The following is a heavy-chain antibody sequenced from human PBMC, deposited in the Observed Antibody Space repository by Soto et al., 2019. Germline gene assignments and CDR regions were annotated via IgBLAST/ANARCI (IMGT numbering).Heavy chain of an antibody. J-gene: IGHJ6*02. Sequence: ASVKCYFNASGYTLTSDYLHWVRQAPGQVPDCIGIINPSGGITNDAQKFQDRVTMTSDTSTSTVYMELSSLRSEDTAVYYFARGIRTPRYYYYYGMEVWGQGTTVSVSS. CDR2: INPSGGIT. CDR1: GYTLTSDY. CDR3: ARGIRTPRYYYYYGMEV. D-gene: IGHD2-15*01. V-gene: IGHV1-46*01.